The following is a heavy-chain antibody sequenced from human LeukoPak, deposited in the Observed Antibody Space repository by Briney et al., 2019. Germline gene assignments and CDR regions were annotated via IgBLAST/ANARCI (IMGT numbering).Heavy chain of an antibody. CDR2: INPNSGGT. CDR3: ARDEIVGATLGGVDY. J-gene: IGHJ4*02. CDR1: GYTFTGYY. D-gene: IGHD1-26*01. V-gene: IGHV1-2*02. Sequence: ASVKVSCKASGYTFTGYYMHWVRQAPGQGLEWMGWINPNSGGTNYAQKFQGRVTMTRDTSVSTAYMELSRLRSDDTAVYYCARDEIVGATLGGVDYWGQGTLVTVSS.